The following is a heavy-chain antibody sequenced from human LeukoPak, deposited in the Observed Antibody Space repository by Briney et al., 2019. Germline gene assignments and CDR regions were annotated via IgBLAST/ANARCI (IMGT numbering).Heavy chain of an antibody. CDR3: AYGGLVGTLNIPDY. CDR2: ISSSSSYI. CDR1: GFTFNTYV. J-gene: IGHJ4*02. Sequence: GGSLRLSCAASGFTFNTYVMNWVRQAPGKGLEWVSSISSSSSYIYYADSVKGRFTISRDNSKNSLYLQMNSLRAEDTAVYYCAYGGLVGTLNIPDYWGRGTLVSVSS. V-gene: IGHV3-21*01. D-gene: IGHD3/OR15-3a*01.